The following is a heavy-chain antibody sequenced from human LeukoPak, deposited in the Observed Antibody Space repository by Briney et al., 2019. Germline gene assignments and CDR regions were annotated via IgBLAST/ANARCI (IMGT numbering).Heavy chain of an antibody. CDR1: GGSFSGYY. CDR3: ARWRAREQWLVRRDYYYYMDV. D-gene: IGHD6-19*01. J-gene: IGHJ6*03. CDR2: INHSGST. Sequence: PSETLSLTCAVYGGSFSGYYWSWIRQPPGKGLEWIGEINHSGSTNYNPSLKSRVTISVDTSKNQFSLKLSSVTAADTAVYYCARWRAREQWLVRRDYYYYMDVWGKGTTVTISS. V-gene: IGHV4-34*01.